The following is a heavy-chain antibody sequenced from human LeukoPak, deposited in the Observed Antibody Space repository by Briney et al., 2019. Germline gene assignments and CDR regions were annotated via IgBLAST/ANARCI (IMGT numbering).Heavy chain of an antibody. CDR3: ARGRSGWFTRAYYFDY. J-gene: IGHJ4*02. V-gene: IGHV3-7*03. Sequence: GGSLRLSCAASGFTVSSNYMSWVRQAPGKGLEWVANIKQDGSEKYYVDSVKGRFTISRDNAKNSLYLQMNSLRAEDTAVYYCARGRSGWFTRAYYFDYWGQGTLVTVSS. CDR2: IKQDGSEK. D-gene: IGHD6-19*01. CDR1: GFTVSSNY.